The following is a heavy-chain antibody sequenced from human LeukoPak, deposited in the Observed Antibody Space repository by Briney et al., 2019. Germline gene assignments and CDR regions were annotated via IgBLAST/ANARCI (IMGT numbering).Heavy chain of an antibody. J-gene: IGHJ4*02. Sequence: PSGTLSLTCTVSGGSISSYYWSWIRQPPGKGLEWIGYIYYSGSTNYNPSLKSRVTISVDTSKDQFSLKLSSVTAADTAVYYCARGMTTVDYWGQGTLVTVSS. D-gene: IGHD4-17*01. CDR3: ARGMTTVDY. CDR2: IYYSGST. V-gene: IGHV4-59*01. CDR1: GGSISSYY.